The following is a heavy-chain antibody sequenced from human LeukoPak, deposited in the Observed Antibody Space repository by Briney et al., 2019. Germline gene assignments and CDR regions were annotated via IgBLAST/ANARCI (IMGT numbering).Heavy chain of an antibody. CDR3: ARDQPHYYGSGSYYVRERYFDY. Sequence: GGSLRLSCAASGFTFSSYSMNWVRQAPGNGLEWVSSISSSISYIYYAASVKGRFTISRDNAKNSLYLQMNSLRAEDTAVYYCARDQPHYYGSGSYYVRERYFDYWGQGTLVTVSS. CDR1: GFTFSSYS. CDR2: ISSSISYI. J-gene: IGHJ4*02. V-gene: IGHV3-21*01. D-gene: IGHD3-10*01.